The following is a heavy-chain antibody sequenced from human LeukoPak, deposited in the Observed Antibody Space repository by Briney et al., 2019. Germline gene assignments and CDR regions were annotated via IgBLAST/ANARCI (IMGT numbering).Heavy chain of an antibody. CDR1: GGSFSGYY. V-gene: IGHV4-34*01. Sequence: SETLSLTCAVYGGSFSGYYWSWIRQPPGKGLEWIWEINHSGSTNYNPSLKSRVTISVDTSKNQFSLKLSSVTAADTAVYYCARPLGRYCSSTSCSEYFQHWGQGTLVTVSS. CDR3: ARPLGRYCSSTSCSEYFQH. D-gene: IGHD2-2*01. CDR2: INHSGST. J-gene: IGHJ1*01.